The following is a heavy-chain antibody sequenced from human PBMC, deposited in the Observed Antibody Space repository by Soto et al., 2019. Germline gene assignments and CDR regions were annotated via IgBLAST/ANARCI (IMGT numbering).Heavy chain of an antibody. J-gene: IGHJ4*02. CDR3: AKDAYSSSWYF. CDR1: GFTFSSYA. D-gene: IGHD6-13*01. Sequence: EVQLLESGGGLVQPGGSLRLSCAASGFTFSSYALTWVRQAPGRGLEWVSSISDGGGGSTYYADAAKGRFTISLDNSKHTLYLGMNSLRAEDTAVYYCAKDAYSSSWYFWGQGALVTVSS. V-gene: IGHV3-23*01. CDR2: ISDGGGGST.